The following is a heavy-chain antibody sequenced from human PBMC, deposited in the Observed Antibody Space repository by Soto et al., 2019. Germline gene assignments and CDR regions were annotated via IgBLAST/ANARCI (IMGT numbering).Heavy chain of an antibody. D-gene: IGHD1-1*01. J-gene: IGHJ5*02. CDR3: ARATATCWFDP. CDR2: IYHSGTT. Sequence: QVRLQESGPGLVKPSQTLSLTCIVSGASISTGGYYWSWIRQHPGKGLELIGYIYHSGTTYYNPSLESRLSISADSSKNLLSLNLTSVTAADTAIYDCARATATCWFDPWGQGTLVTVSS. CDR1: GASISTGGYY. V-gene: IGHV4-31*03.